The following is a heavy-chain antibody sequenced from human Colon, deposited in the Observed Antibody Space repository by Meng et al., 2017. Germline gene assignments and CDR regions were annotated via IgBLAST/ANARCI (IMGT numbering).Heavy chain of an antibody. V-gene: IGHV4-31*03. CDR3: ARLRKYYGSGSYYPNWFDP. D-gene: IGHD3-10*01. Sequence: SETLSLTCTVSGGSISSGGYYWSWIRQHPGKGLEWIGYIYYSGSTYYNPSLKSRVTISVDTSKNQFSLKLSSVTAADTAVYYCARLRKYYGSGSYYPNWFDPWGQGTRVTGSS. J-gene: IGHJ5*02. CDR1: GGSISSGGYY. CDR2: IYYSGST.